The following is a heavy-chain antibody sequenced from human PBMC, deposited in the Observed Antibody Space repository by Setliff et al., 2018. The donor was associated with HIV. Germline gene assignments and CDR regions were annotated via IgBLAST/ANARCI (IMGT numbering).Heavy chain of an antibody. CDR3: ARAASYYDSSSYWAPPKYFDY. CDR1: GGSFSGYY. D-gene: IGHD3-22*01. J-gene: IGHJ4*02. CDR2: INHSGST. Sequence: PSETLSLTCAVYGGSFSGYYWSWIRQPPGKGLEWIGEINHSGSTNHNPSLKSRVTILVDTSKNQFSLKLSSVTAADTAVYYCARAASYYDSSSYWAPPKYFDYWGQGTRVTVSS. V-gene: IGHV4-34*01.